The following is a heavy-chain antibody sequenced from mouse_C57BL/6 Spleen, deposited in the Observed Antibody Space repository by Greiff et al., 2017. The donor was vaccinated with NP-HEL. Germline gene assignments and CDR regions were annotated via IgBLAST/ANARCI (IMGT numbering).Heavy chain of an antibody. J-gene: IGHJ1*03. CDR2: ISDGGSYT. CDR3: ARDSQKLTGTGYWYFDV. D-gene: IGHD4-1*01. V-gene: IGHV5-4*03. CDR1: GFTFSSYA. Sequence: EVKLVESGGGLVKPGGSLKLSCAASGFTFSSYAMSWVRQTPEKRLEWVATISDGGSYTYYPDNVKGRFTISRDNAKNNLYLQMSHLKSEDTAMYYCARDSQKLTGTGYWYFDVWGTGTTVTVSS.